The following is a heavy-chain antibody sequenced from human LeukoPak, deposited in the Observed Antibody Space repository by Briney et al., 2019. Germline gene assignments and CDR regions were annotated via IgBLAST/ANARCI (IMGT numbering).Heavy chain of an antibody. CDR1: GFTFSSYT. Sequence: GGSLRLSCAASGFTFSSYTMNWVRQAPGKGLEWVSSISSSSSYIYYADSVKGRFTISRDNAKNSLYLQMNSLRAEDTAVYYCAGDTYDILTGYYKWAFDIWGQGTMVTVSS. CDR3: AGDTYDILTGYYKWAFDI. CDR2: ISSSSSYI. J-gene: IGHJ3*02. V-gene: IGHV3-21*06. D-gene: IGHD3-9*01.